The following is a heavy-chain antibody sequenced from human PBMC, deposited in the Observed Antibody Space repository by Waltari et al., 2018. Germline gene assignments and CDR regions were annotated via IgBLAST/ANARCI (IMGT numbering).Heavy chain of an antibody. Sequence: VQLLESGGGLVQPGGSLRLSCAASGFTFRSYALRWGRQAPGQGLEWVSSISGSGAAINYADSVKGRFTISRDNSKNTLYLQMISLRAEDTAVYYCAEAGLYVRDYYYDYSMGVWGQGTTVTVSS. D-gene: IGHD3-16*01. V-gene: IGHV3-23*01. J-gene: IGHJ6*02. CDR3: AEAGLYVRDYYYDYSMGV. CDR2: ISGSGAAI. CDR1: GFTFRSYA.